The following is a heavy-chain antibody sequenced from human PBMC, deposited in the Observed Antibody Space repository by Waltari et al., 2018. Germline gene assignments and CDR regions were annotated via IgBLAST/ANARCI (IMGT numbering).Heavy chain of an antibody. D-gene: IGHD3-10*01. CDR3: ASGRERSYGSANYYQLDY. J-gene: IGHJ4*02. CDR2: ITGNDNT. Sequence: QVQLVQSGAEMKKPGASVTLPCKASGYTVFDYPIHWVRQAPGQRLEWMGWITGNDNTKYSQRFQGRVTITRDRSASTTYMDLSTLRSEDTAVYYCASGRERSYGSANYYQLDYWGQGTLVTVSS. CDR1: GYTVFDYP. V-gene: IGHV1-3*01.